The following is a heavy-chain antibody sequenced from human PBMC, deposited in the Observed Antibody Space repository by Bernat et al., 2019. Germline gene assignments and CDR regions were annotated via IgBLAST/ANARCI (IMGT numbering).Heavy chain of an antibody. CDR2: IYYSGST. Sequence: QLQLQESGPGLVKPSETLSLTCTVSGGSISSSSYYWGWIRQPPGKGLEWIGSIYYSGSTYYNPSLKSRVTISVDTSKNQFSLKLSSVTAADTAVYCCARRGAIVGAPGAFDIWGQGTMVTFSS. V-gene: IGHV4-39*01. J-gene: IGHJ3*02. CDR3: ARRGAIVGAPGAFDI. CDR1: GGSISSSSYY. D-gene: IGHD1-26*01.